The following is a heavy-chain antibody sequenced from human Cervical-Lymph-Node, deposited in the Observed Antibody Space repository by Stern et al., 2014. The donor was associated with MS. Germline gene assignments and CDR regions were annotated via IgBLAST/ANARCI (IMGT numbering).Heavy chain of an antibody. CDR2: INTNTGNL. D-gene: IGHD3-3*01. J-gene: IGHJ3*02. V-gene: IGHV7-4-1*02. Sequence: VQLGQSGSELKKPGASVKVSCKASGYTFTSYAMDWVRQAPRQGLARKGWINTNTGNLTYAQGFPGRFVFSLHTSVSTAYLQISSLKAEDTAVYYCARGDFWSVQGAFDIWGQGTMVTVSS. CDR1: GYTFTSYA. CDR3: ARGDFWSVQGAFDI.